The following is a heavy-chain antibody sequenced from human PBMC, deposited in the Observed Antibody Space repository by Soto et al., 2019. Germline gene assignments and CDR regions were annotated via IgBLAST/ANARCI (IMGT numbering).Heavy chain of an antibody. CDR2: IYYSGST. D-gene: IGHD6-13*01. J-gene: IGHJ5*02. CDR3: ARGFFSSSWTHISLSSFDP. Sequence: SETLALTCTVSGDSISSYYWSWIRQPPGKGLEWIGFIYYSGSTNYNPSLKSRVTISVDTSKNQFSLKLSSVTAADTAVYYCARGFFSSSWTHISLSSFDPWGQGTLVTVSS. CDR1: GDSISSYY. V-gene: IGHV4-59*01.